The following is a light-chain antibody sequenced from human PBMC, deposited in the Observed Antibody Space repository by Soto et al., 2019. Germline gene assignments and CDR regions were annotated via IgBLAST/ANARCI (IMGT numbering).Light chain of an antibody. CDR1: QGISSY. V-gene: IGKV1-9*01. J-gene: IGKJ5*01. CDR3: QGLNDYPIT. CDR2: AAS. Sequence: DIQLTQSPSFLSASVGDRVTITCRASQGISSYLAWYQQKPGKAPKFLIYAASTLQSGVPSRFSGSGSGTEFTLTISSLQPEDFATYYCQGLNDYPITFAQGTRLEIK.